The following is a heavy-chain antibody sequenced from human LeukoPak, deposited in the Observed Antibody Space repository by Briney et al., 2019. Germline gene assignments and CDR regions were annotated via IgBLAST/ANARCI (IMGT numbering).Heavy chain of an antibody. J-gene: IGHJ4*02. V-gene: IGHV6-1*01. CDR3: ARGQIGYCSSTSCYRNLYYFDY. CDR2: TYYRSKWYN. CDR1: GDSLSSNSAA. D-gene: IGHD2-2*03. Sequence: SQTLSLTCALSGDSLSSNSAAWNWIRQSPSTGLEWLGRTYYRSKWYNDYAVSVKSRITINPDTSKNQFSLQLNSVTPEDTAVYYCARGQIGYCSSTSCYRNLYYFDYWGQGTLVTVSS.